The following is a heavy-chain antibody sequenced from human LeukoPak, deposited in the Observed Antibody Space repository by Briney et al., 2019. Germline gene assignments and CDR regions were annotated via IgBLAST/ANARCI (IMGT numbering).Heavy chain of an antibody. V-gene: IGHV3-20*04. CDR3: ARALYSYGYYYYYYMDV. D-gene: IGHD5-18*01. CDR1: GFTFDDYG. CDR2: INWNGGST. Sequence: GGSLRLSCAASGFTFDDYGMSWVRQAPGKGLEWVSGINWNGGSTGYADSVKGRFTISRDDAKNSLYLQMNSLRAEDTALYYCARALYSYGYYYYYYMDVWGKGTTVTVSS. J-gene: IGHJ6*03.